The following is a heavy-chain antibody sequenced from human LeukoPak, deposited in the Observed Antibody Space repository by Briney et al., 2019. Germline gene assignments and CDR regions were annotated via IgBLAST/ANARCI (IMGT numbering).Heavy chain of an antibody. CDR1: GFTFSSYG. CDR2: SAGSGGGGGT. D-gene: IGHD2-15*01. Sequence: GGSLRLSCVASGFTFSSYGMNSVRQARGKVLEWVSSSAGSGGGGGTYYADSVKGRFTISRDSSKNTLFLHMNTLRVEDTAVYYCAKGTTGHCSGATCYPFDMWGQGTVVTVSS. J-gene: IGHJ3*02. CDR3: AKGTTGHCSGATCYPFDM. V-gene: IGHV3-23*01.